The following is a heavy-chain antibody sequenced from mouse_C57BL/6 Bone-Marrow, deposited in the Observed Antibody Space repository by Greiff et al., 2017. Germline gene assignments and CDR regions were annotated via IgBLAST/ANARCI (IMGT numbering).Heavy chain of an antibody. Sequence: QVQLQQSGAELARPGASVKLSCKASGYTFTSYGISWVKQRTGQGLEWIGEIYPRTGNTYYNEKFKGKATLTADKSSSTAYMELRSLTSEDSAVYVCARWAGYYGFAYWGQGTLVTVSA. V-gene: IGHV1-81*01. J-gene: IGHJ3*01. D-gene: IGHD1-1*01. CDR2: IYPRTGNT. CDR1: GYTFTSYG. CDR3: ARWAGYYGFAY.